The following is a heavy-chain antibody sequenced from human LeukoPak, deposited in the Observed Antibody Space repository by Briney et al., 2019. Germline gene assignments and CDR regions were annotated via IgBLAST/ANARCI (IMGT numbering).Heavy chain of an antibody. J-gene: IGHJ4*02. CDR2: IKQDGSEK. CDR3: ARDTGGGYSCYDC. D-gene: IGHD5-18*01. V-gene: IGHV3-7*01. CDR1: GFTFSSYW. Sequence: GGSLRLSCAASGFTFSSYWMTWIRQAPGKGLEWVANIKQDGSEKYYVDSVKGRFTISRDSAKNSLYLQMNSLRAEDTAVYYCARDTGGGYSCYDCWGQGTLVTVSS.